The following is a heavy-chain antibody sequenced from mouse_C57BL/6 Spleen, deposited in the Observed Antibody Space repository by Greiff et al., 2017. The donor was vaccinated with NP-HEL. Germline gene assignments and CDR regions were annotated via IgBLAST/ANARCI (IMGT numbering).Heavy chain of an antibody. V-gene: IGHV1-7*01. J-gene: IGHJ4*01. D-gene: IGHD1-1*01. Sequence: QVQLKQSGAELAKPGASVKLSCKASGYTFTSYWMHWVKQRPGQGLEWIGYINPSSGYTKYNQKFKDKATLTADKSSSTAYMQLSSLTYEDSAVYYCARERYYGSSYDYYAMDYWGQGTSVTVSS. CDR2: INPSSGYT. CDR1: GYTFTSYW. CDR3: ARERYYGSSYDYYAMDY.